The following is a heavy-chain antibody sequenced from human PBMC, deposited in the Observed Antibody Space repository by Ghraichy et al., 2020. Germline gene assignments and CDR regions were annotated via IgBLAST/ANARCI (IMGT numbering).Heavy chain of an antibody. J-gene: IGHJ4*02. D-gene: IGHD6-13*01. V-gene: IGHV3-7*01. CDR2: IEQDGSEK. CDR3: AREFGSSTWYFFDS. CDR1: GFTFSNYW. Sequence: GGYLRLSCAASGFTFSNYWMSWVRQAPGKGLEWVANIEQDGSEKYYVDSVKGRFTISRDNAKNSLYLQMNSLRAEDSAVYFCAREFGSSTWYFFDSWGQGTLVTVSS.